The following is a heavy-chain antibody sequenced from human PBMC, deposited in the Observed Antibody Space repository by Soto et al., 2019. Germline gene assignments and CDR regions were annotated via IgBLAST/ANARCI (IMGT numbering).Heavy chain of an antibody. CDR3: ARDLSGGYCSSTSCVAAPLGWFDP. CDR2: IIPIFGTA. V-gene: IGHV1-69*13. CDR1: GGTFSSYT. J-gene: IGHJ5*02. Sequence: ASVKVSCKASGGTFSSYTTSWVRQAPGQGLEWMGGIIPIFGTANYAQKFQGRVTITADESTSTAYMELSSLRSEDTAVYYCARDLSGGYCSSTSCVAAPLGWFDPWGQGTLVTVSS. D-gene: IGHD2-2*01.